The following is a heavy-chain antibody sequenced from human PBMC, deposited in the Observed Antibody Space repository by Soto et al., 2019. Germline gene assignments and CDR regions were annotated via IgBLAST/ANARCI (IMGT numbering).Heavy chain of an antibody. CDR2: INPNSGAT. J-gene: IGHJ4*02. D-gene: IGHD2-8*01. Sequence: ASVKVSCKASGYTFTDYYMHWVRQAPGQGLEWMGWINPNSGATSYAQRFQGRVTMTRDTSISTAYMELSRLTSDDTAVYYCAREGGDIVQMVYALPWYWGQGTLVTVS. CDR3: AREGGDIVQMVYALPWY. CDR1: GYTFTDYY. V-gene: IGHV1-2*02.